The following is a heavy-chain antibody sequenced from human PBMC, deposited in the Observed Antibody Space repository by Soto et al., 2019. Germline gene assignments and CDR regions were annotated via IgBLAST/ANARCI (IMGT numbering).Heavy chain of an antibody. CDR3: ARNRIAARDYYYYGMDV. Sequence: QVQLVQSGAEVKKPGSSVKVSCKASGGTFSSYAISWVRQAPGQGLEWMGGIIPIFGTANYAQKFQGRVTITAEKSRSTAYMELSSLRSEDTAVYYCARNRIAARDYYYYGMDVWGQGTTVTVSS. D-gene: IGHD6-6*01. CDR1: GGTFSSYA. CDR2: IIPIFGTA. V-gene: IGHV1-69*06. J-gene: IGHJ6*02.